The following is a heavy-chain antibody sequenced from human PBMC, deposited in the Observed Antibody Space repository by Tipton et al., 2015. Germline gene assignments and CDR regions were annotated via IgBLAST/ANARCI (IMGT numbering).Heavy chain of an antibody. J-gene: IGHJ6*02. Sequence: TLSLTCTVSGGSISSSSYYWAWIRQPPGKGLEWIGHIYYSGNTNYNPSLKSRVTISVDTSKNQFSLTLNSVAAADTAVYYCARDLEHGMDVWGHGTTVTVSS. D-gene: IGHD5-24*01. CDR2: IYYSGNT. CDR1: GGSISSSSYY. CDR3: ARDLEHGMDV. V-gene: IGHV4-61*01.